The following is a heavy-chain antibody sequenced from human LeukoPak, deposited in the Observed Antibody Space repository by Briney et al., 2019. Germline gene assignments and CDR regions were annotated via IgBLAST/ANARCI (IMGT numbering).Heavy chain of an antibody. CDR1: GGSINSNSYY. D-gene: IGHD3-10*01. CDR2: IFYSGTT. Sequence: SETLSLTCTVSGGSINSNSYYWGWIRQPPGKGLDWIGSIFYSGTTFYNPSLKSRVTISVDTSKNQFSLNLTSVTAPDTAVYYCARHYMVRGVIWFDRWGQGTLVAVSS. CDR3: ARHYMVRGVIWFDR. J-gene: IGHJ5*02. V-gene: IGHV4-39*01.